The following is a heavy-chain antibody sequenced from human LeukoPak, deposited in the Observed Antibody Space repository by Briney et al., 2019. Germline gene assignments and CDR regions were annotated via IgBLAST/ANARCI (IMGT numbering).Heavy chain of an antibody. Sequence: GASVKVSCKASGYTFTGYYIHWVRQAPGQGLEWMGWINTNSGGTNYAPTFQGRVTMTRDTSISTAYMELSRLTSDDTTIYYCATTLHIVVVTWHAFDIWGQGTMVTVSS. J-gene: IGHJ3*02. CDR3: ATTLHIVVVTWHAFDI. CDR1: GYTFTGYY. V-gene: IGHV1-2*02. CDR2: INTNSGGT. D-gene: IGHD2-21*02.